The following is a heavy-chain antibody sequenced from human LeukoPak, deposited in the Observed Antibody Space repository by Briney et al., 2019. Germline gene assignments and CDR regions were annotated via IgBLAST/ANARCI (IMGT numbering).Heavy chain of an antibody. CDR2: IGISSGNT. CDR1: GFTFSDYS. D-gene: IGHD5-24*01. V-gene: IGHV3-48*01. Sequence: PGGSLRLSCAASGFTFSDYSMNWVRQAPGKGLEWISYIGISSGNTKYADSVKGRFTISGDEAKNSLYLQMNSLRVEDTAVYYCARDYKYAFDNWGQGTLVTVSS. CDR3: ARDYKYAFDN. J-gene: IGHJ4*02.